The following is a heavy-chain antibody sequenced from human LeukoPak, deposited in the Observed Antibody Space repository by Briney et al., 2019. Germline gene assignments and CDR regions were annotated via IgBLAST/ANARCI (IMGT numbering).Heavy chain of an antibody. J-gene: IGHJ3*02. D-gene: IGHD3-16*02. Sequence: ASVKVSCKASGYTFTSYDINWVRQATGQGLEWMGWMNPSSGNTGYAQKFQGRVTMTRNTSISTAYMELSSLRSEDTAVYYCARDEKDDYVWGSYRHNDAFDIWGQGTMVTVSS. V-gene: IGHV1-8*01. CDR2: MNPSSGNT. CDR1: GYTFTSYD. CDR3: ARDEKDDYVWGSYRHNDAFDI.